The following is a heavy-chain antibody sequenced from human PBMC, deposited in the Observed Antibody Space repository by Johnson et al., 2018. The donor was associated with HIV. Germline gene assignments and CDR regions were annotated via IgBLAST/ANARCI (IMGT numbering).Heavy chain of an antibody. V-gene: IGHV3-7*02. Sequence: EVQLVESGGGVVQPGRSLRLSCAASGFTFSSYWMSWVRQAPGKGLEWVANIKQDGSEKYYVDSVKGRFTISRDNAKNSLYLQMNSPRAEDTAVYYCARALPWYYGSGSYPDAFYIWGQGTMVTVSS. J-gene: IGHJ3*02. CDR1: GFTFSSYW. CDR3: ARALPWYYGSGSYPDAFYI. D-gene: IGHD3-10*01. CDR2: IKQDGSEK.